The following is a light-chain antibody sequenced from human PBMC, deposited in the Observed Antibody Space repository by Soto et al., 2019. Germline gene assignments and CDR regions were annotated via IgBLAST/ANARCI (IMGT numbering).Light chain of an antibody. CDR3: QQYGSFSPIT. J-gene: IGKJ4*01. CDR2: DAS. CDR1: QAIHSY. V-gene: IGKV1-5*01. Sequence: DIQMTQSPSSLSASVGDRVTITCRASQAIHSYLNWYQQKPGIAPKLLIFDASILQSGVPSRFSGSGSGTEFTLSISRLQTDDFATYYCQQYGSFSPITFGGGTKVEI.